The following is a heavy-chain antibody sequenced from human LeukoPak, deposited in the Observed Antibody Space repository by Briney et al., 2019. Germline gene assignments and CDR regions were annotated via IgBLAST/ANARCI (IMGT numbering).Heavy chain of an antibody. Sequence: GGSLRLSCAASGFTSNSYWMSWVRQAPGKGLEWVANIKQDGSEKYYVDSVKGRFTISRDNAKNSLYLQMNSLRAEDTAVYYCARDRGSSGWYEFDYWGQGTLVTVSS. CDR3: ARDRGSSGWYEFDY. V-gene: IGHV3-7*01. CDR2: IKQDGSEK. J-gene: IGHJ4*02. D-gene: IGHD6-19*01. CDR1: GFTSNSYW.